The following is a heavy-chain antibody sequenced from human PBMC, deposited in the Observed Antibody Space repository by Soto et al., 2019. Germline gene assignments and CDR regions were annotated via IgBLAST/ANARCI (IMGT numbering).Heavy chain of an antibody. Sequence: SQTLSLTCAISGDSVSSNSAAWNWIRQSPSRGLEWLGRTYYRSKWYNDYAVSVKSRITINPDTSKNQFSLQLNSVTPEDTAVYYCARDRSIVATITHHYYYYYGMDVWGQGTTVTVSS. D-gene: IGHD5-12*01. CDR1: GDSVSSNSAA. J-gene: IGHJ6*02. CDR3: ARDRSIVATITHHYYYYYGMDV. V-gene: IGHV6-1*01. CDR2: TYYRSKWYN.